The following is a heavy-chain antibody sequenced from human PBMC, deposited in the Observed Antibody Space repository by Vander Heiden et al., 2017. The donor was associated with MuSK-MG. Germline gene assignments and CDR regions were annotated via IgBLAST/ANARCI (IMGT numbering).Heavy chain of an antibody. CDR3: AKSKGGQWLNLLYFDY. Sequence: EVQLVESGGGLVQPGGSLRLSCAASGFTFSSYAMSWVRQAPGKGLEWVSAISGSGGSTYYADSVKGRFTISRDNSKNTLYLQMNSLRAEDTAVYYCAKSKGGQWLNLLYFDYWGQGTLVTVSS. D-gene: IGHD6-19*01. CDR2: ISGSGGST. J-gene: IGHJ4*02. V-gene: IGHV3-23*04. CDR1: GFTFSSYA.